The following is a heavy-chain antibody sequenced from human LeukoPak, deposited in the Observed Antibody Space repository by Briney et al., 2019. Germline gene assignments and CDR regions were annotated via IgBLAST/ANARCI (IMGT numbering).Heavy chain of an antibody. CDR3: ARDSPYGVPFDY. CDR2: IYYSGST. V-gene: IGHV4-31*03. D-gene: IGHD4-17*01. J-gene: IGHJ4*02. Sequence: SDTLSLTCTVSGGSISSVGYYWSWIRQHPGKGLEWIGYIYYSGSTYYNPSLKSRVTISVDTSKNQFSLKLSSVTAADTAVYYCARDSPYGVPFDYWGQGTLVTVSS. CDR1: GGSISSVGYY.